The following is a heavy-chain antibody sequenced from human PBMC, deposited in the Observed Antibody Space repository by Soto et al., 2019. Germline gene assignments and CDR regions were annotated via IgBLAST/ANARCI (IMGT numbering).Heavy chain of an antibody. V-gene: IGHV1-18*01. D-gene: IGHD3-3*01. CDR2: ISAYNGNT. J-gene: IGHJ6*02. Sequence: ASVKVSCKASGYTFTSYGISWVRQAPGQGLEWMGWISAYNGNTNYAQKLQGRVTMTTDTSTSTAYMELRSLRSDDTAVYYCARDAYYDFWSGPITDTEYYYYGMDVWGQGTTVTVS. CDR3: ARDAYYDFWSGPITDTEYYYYGMDV. CDR1: GYTFTSYG.